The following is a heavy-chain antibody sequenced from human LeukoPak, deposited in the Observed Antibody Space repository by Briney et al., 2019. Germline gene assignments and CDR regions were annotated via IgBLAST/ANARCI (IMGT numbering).Heavy chain of an antibody. V-gene: IGHV3-7*03. CDR2: IKQDGSEK. CDR3: AKDEAPYSYGLVGFDY. CDR1: GFTFSSYW. J-gene: IGHJ4*02. D-gene: IGHD5-18*01. Sequence: PGRSLRLSCAASGFTFSSYWMSWVRQAPGKGLEWVANIKQDGSEKYYVDSVKGRFTISRDNAKNSLYLQMNSLRAEDTAVYYCAKDEAPYSYGLVGFDYWGQGTLVTVSS.